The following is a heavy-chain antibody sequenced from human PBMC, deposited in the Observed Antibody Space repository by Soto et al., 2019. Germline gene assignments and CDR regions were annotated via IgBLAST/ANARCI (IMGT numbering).Heavy chain of an antibody. CDR1: GYTFTGYY. D-gene: IGHD6-6*01. V-gene: IGHV1-2*04. CDR2: INPNSGGT. J-gene: IGHJ6*02. CDR3: ARVGVGSSSSPSYYYYGMDV. Sequence: GASVKVSCEASGYTFTGYYMHWVRQAPGQGLEWMGWINPNSGGTNYAQKFQGWVTMTRDTSISTAYMELSRLRSDDTAVYYCARVGVGSSSSPSYYYYGMDVWGQGTTVTVSS.